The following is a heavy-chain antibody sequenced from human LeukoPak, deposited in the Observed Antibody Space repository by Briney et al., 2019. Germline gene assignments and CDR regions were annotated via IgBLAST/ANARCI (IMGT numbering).Heavy chain of an antibody. Sequence: GGSLRLSCAASGFTFSSYWMSWVRQAPGKGLEWVANIKQDGSEKYYVDSVKGRFTISRDNSKNTLYLQMNSLRAEDTAVYYCARDLGDYYDSSGYIGYWGQGTLVTVSS. D-gene: IGHD3-22*01. J-gene: IGHJ4*02. CDR2: IKQDGSEK. V-gene: IGHV3-7*01. CDR1: GFTFSSYW. CDR3: ARDLGDYYDSSGYIGY.